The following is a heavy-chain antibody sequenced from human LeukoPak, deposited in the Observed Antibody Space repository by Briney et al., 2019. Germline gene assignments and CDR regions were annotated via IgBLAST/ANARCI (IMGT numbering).Heavy chain of an antibody. CDR1: GGTFSSYA. Sequence: GASVKVSCKASGGTFSSYAISWVRQAPGQGLEWMGRIIPILGIANYAQKFQGRVTITADKSTSTAYMELSSLRSEETAVYYCARAPYYYDSSGYYGHDYWGQGTLVTVSS. D-gene: IGHD3-22*01. J-gene: IGHJ4*02. V-gene: IGHV1-69*04. CDR2: IIPILGIA. CDR3: ARAPYYYDSSGYYGHDY.